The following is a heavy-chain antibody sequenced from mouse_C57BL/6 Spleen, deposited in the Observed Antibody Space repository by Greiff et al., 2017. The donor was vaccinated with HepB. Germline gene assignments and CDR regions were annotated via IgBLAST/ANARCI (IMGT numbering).Heavy chain of an antibody. CDR2: IDPENGDT. D-gene: IGHD3-2*02. V-gene: IGHV14-4*01. Sequence: EVQLQQSGAELVRPGASVKLSCTASGFNIKDDYMHWVKQRPEQGLEWIGWIDPENGDTEYASKFQGKATITADTSSNTADLQLRSLTSEDTAVYYGTTNDSSGGYWGQGTTLTVSS. J-gene: IGHJ2*01. CDR3: TTNDSSGGY. CDR1: GFNIKDDY.